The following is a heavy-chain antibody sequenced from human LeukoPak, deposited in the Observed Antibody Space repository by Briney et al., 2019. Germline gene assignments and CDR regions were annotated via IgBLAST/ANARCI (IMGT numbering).Heavy chain of an antibody. V-gene: IGHV1-69-2*01. CDR1: GYTFTDYY. D-gene: IGHD4-17*01. CDR2: VDPEDGET. J-gene: IGHJ4*02. CDR3: ARAGDHYYFDY. Sequence: ASVKVSCKVSGYTFTDYYMHWVQQAPGKGLEWMGLVDPEDGETIYAEKFQGRVTITADTSTDTAYMELSSLRSEDTAVYYCARAGDHYYFDYWGQGTLVTVSS.